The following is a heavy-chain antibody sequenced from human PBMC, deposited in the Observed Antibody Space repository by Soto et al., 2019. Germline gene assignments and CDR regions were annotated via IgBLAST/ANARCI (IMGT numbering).Heavy chain of an antibody. Sequence: PSETLSLTCTVSGGSISRGGYYWSGIRQHPGKGLEWIGYIYYSGSTYYNPSLKSRVTISVDTSKNQFSLKLSSVTAADTAVYYCARDQYEDYTYGMDVWGQGTTVTVSS. V-gene: IGHV4-31*03. CDR1: GGSISRGGYY. D-gene: IGHD2-2*02. CDR3: ARDQYEDYTYGMDV. CDR2: IYYSGST. J-gene: IGHJ6*02.